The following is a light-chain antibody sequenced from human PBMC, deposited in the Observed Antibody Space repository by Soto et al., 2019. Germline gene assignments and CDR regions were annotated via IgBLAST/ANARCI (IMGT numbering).Light chain of an antibody. CDR3: AAWHDNRIAYA. CDR2: NH. V-gene: IGLV1-44*01. CDR1: SSNIGSNP. Sequence: QPVLTDPASASGTPRQRVTISCSGSSSNIGSNPVDWYQQLPGTAPRLLIYNHLRPSGVPYRFSGSKSGTSASLAISGLQSEDEADYYCAAWHDNRIAYAFGPGTKVTV. J-gene: IGLJ1*01.